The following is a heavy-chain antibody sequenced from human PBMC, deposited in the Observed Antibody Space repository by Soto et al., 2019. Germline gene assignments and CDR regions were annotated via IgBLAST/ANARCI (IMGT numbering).Heavy chain of an antibody. CDR1: GFTFSSYW. J-gene: IGHJ3*02. V-gene: IGHV3-74*01. D-gene: IGHD6-19*01. CDR3: ARASGWEFDDAFDI. Sequence: EVQLMESGGGLVQPGGSLRLSCAASGFTFSSYWMHWVRQAPGKGLVWVSRINSDGSSTSYADSVKGRFTISRDNAKNTLYVQMNSLTAEDTAVYYCARASGWEFDDAFDIWGHATMVTVSS. CDR2: INSDGSST.